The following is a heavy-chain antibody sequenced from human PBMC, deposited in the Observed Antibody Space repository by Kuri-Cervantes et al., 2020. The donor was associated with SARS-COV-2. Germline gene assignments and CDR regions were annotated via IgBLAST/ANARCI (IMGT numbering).Heavy chain of an antibody. CDR2: ISSSSSYI. CDR3: ARDRYGDYEFFDY. CDR1: GFTFSSYA. V-gene: IGHV3-21*01. Sequence: GGSLRLSCAASGFTFSSYAMHWVRQAPGKGLEWVSSISSSSSYIYYADSVKGRFTISRDNAENSLYLQMNSLRAEDTAVYYCARDRYGDYEFFDYWGQGTLVTVSS. J-gene: IGHJ4*02. D-gene: IGHD4-17*01.